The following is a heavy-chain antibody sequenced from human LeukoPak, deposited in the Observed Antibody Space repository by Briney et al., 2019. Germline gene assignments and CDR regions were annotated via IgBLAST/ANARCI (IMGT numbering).Heavy chain of an antibody. CDR3: GKTTAGYSSGQKPAWPVDY. Sequence: GGSLRLSCEASGFTFGSFAMYWVCQAPGKGLEWIAGIFGSGGSPHYADSVKGRFTISRDNFQNTVYLQINSLRVEDTAVYYCGKTTAGYSSGQKPAWPVDYWGPGTLVTVSS. J-gene: IGHJ4*02. CDR2: IFGSGGSP. V-gene: IGHV3-23*01. CDR1: GFTFGSFA. D-gene: IGHD5-18*01.